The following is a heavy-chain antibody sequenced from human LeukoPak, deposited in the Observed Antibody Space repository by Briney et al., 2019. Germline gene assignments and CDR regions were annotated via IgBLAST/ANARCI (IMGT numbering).Heavy chain of an antibody. CDR3: TRERIGWALDF. D-gene: IGHD6-19*01. CDR2: IDPSDSYT. Sequence: NAGESLRICCKGSGYSFTTYWITWVRQMPGKGVEWMGRIDPSDSYTNYSPSLQGPFTISAEKSISPAFLLWSSRKARETAMYYCTRERIGWALDFWGQGTLVTVSS. J-gene: IGHJ4*02. CDR1: GYSFTTYW. V-gene: IGHV5-10-1*01.